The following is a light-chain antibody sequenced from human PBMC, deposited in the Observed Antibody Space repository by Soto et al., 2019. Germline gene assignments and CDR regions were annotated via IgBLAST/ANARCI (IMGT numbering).Light chain of an antibody. Sequence: EIVLTQSASTLSLSPGERATLACWASQSVHRYVVWYQQKPGQAPRLLMYEASKRATGIPARFSGSGAGTDVTLTSSSLEPEDFAVEDCQQRDIWPWTFGQGTKVDI. CDR2: EAS. J-gene: IGKJ1*01. V-gene: IGKV3-11*01. CDR1: QSVHRY. CDR3: QQRDIWPWT.